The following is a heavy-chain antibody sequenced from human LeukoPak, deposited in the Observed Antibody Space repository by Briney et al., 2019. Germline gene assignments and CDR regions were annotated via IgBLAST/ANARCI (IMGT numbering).Heavy chain of an antibody. CDR3: ATIKVPRDTICGVARGRSNWFGA. J-gene: IGHJ5*02. CDR1: GGTFSSYA. V-gene: IGHV1-69*05. Sequence: ASVKLSCKASGGTFSSYAISWVRQAPGQGLEWMGGIIPIFGTANCAQKFQGRVTITTDESTSTAYMELSSLRSEDTAVYYCATIKVPRDTICGVARGRSNWFGAWGQGTLVTVAS. D-gene: IGHD3-3*01. CDR2: IIPIFGTA.